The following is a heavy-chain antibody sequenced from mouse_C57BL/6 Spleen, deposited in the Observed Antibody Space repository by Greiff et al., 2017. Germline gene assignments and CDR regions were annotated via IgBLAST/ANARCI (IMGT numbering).Heavy chain of an antibody. J-gene: IGHJ2*01. CDR1: GYAFTNYL. CDR2: INPGSGGT. Sequence: LQESGAELVRPGTSVKVSCKASGYAFTNYLIEWVKQRPGQGLEWIGVINPGSGGTNYNEKFKGKATLTADKSSSTAYMQLSSLTSEDSAVYFCARSSSGYYFDYWGQGTTLTVSS. V-gene: IGHV1-54*01. D-gene: IGHD3-1*01. CDR3: ARSSSGYYFDY.